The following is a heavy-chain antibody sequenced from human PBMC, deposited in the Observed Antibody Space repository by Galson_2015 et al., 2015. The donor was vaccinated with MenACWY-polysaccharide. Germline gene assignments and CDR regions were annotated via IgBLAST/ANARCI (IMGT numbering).Heavy chain of an antibody. CDR3: ARDTVSSTYYMDV. CDR2: IRSDGSHK. V-gene: IGHV3-33*01. D-gene: IGHD6-13*01. Sequence: SLRLSCAASSFTFSTYGIHWVRQAPGKGLEWVAVIRSDGSHKYYADSVKGRFTISRDNSKNTVYLQMNSLRAEDTAVYHCARDTVSSTYYMDVWGKGTTV. J-gene: IGHJ6*03. CDR1: SFTFSTYG.